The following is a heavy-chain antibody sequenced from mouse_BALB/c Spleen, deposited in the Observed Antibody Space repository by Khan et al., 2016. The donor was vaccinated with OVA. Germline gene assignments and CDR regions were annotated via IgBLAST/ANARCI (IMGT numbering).Heavy chain of an antibody. Sequence: VQLQQSGPELMKPGASVKISCKASGNSFTSYYIHWVKQSPGKSLEWIGYIDPFNGSTKYNQQFKGKATLTVDKSSSTAYMHLSSLTSEDSAIYCCARHGSSAWFAYWGQGTLVTVSA. D-gene: IGHD1-1*01. V-gene: IGHV1S135*01. CDR1: GNSFTSYY. CDR2: IDPFNGST. J-gene: IGHJ3*01. CDR3: ARHGSSAWFAY.